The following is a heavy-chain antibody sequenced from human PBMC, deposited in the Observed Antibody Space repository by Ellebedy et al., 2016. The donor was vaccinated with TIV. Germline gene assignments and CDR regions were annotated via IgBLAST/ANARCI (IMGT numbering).Heavy chain of an antibody. Sequence: ASVKVSCXASGYTFTGYYMHWVRQAPGQGLEWMGWINPNSGGTNYAQKFQGRVTMTRDTSISTAYMELSRLRSEDTAVYYCASRGYSSGWFDPWGQGTLVTVSS. CDR3: ASRGYSSGWFDP. V-gene: IGHV1-2*02. CDR2: INPNSGGT. J-gene: IGHJ5*02. CDR1: GYTFTGYY. D-gene: IGHD6-19*01.